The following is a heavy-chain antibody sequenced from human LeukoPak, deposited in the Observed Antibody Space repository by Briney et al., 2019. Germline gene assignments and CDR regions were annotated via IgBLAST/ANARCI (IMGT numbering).Heavy chain of an antibody. CDR3: VKDQYSSGFSY. D-gene: IGHD6-19*01. V-gene: IGHV3-64D*06. J-gene: IGHJ4*02. Sequence: GGSLRLSCSASGFTFSSYAMHWVRQAPGKGLEYVSAISSNGGSTYYADSVKGRFTISRDNSRNTLYLQMSSLRAEDTAVYYCVKDQYSSGFSYWGQGTLVTVSS. CDR2: ISSNGGST. CDR1: GFTFSSYA.